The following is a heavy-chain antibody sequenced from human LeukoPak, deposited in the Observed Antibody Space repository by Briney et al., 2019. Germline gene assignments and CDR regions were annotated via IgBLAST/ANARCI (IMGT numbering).Heavy chain of an antibody. D-gene: IGHD3-10*01. V-gene: IGHV7-4-1*02. J-gene: IGHJ4*02. Sequence: ASVKVSCKASGYTFTSYAMNWVRQAPGQGLEWMGWINTNTGNPTYAQGFTGRFVFSLDTSVSTAYLQISSLKAEDTAVYYCARYGSGSYYNSENDYWGQGTLVTVSS. CDR2: INTNTGNP. CDR3: ARYGSGSYYNSENDY. CDR1: GYTFTSYA.